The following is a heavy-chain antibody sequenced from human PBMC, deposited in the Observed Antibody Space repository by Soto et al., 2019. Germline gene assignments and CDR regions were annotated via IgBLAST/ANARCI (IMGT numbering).Heavy chain of an antibody. Sequence: QVQLQESGPGLVKPSQTLSLTCTVSGGSISSGGYYWSWIRQHPGKGLEWIGYIYYSGSTYYTPSLKSRLTISVDTSKNQFSLTLSSVTAADTAVYFCARGNRLSYGYHYEFDYWGQGTLVTVSS. D-gene: IGHD3-16*01. CDR1: GGSISSGGYY. V-gene: IGHV4-31*03. CDR2: IYYSGST. CDR3: ARGNRLSYGYHYEFDY. J-gene: IGHJ4*02.